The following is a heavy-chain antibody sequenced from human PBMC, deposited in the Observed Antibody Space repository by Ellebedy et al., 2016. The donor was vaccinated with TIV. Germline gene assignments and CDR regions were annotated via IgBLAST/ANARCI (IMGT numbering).Heavy chain of an antibody. D-gene: IGHD3-16*02. CDR3: VKDSNDYVWGGYRPGDC. J-gene: IGHJ4*02. CDR1: GFTFSNHA. Sequence: GESLKISCAASGFTFSNHAMNWVRQAPGKGLEWVSGISGSGDKSFYADSVKGRFTISRDNSKNTLYLQMNSLRADDTAVYFCVKDSNDYVWGGYRPGDCWGQGALVIVSS. V-gene: IGHV3-23*01. CDR2: ISGSGDKS.